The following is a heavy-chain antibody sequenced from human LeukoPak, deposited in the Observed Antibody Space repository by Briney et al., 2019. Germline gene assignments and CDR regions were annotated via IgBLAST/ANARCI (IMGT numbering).Heavy chain of an antibody. Sequence: GESLKISCKGSGYSFTSYWIAWVRQMPGKGLEWMGIIYPDDSDTTYNPSFQGQVTISADKSISTAYLQWSSLKASDTTMYYCARRSGNYYGVDYWGQGTLVTVSS. CDR1: GYSFTSYW. CDR3: ARRSGNYYGVDY. J-gene: IGHJ4*02. V-gene: IGHV5-51*01. D-gene: IGHD1-26*01. CDR2: IYPDDSDT.